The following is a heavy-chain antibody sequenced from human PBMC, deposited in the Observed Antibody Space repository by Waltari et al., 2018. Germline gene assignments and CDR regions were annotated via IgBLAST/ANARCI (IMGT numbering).Heavy chain of an antibody. D-gene: IGHD6-25*01. J-gene: IGHJ4*02. CDR2: INRGDNT. V-gene: IGHV3-53*01. Sequence: EVQLVESGGGVVQPGGSLRLSCVVSGFIVSDSAMTWVRQAQGKGMEWGSIINRGDNTDYTDSVRGRFSISRDTSKNTLYLQMNSLRVEDTAIYFCVRAFNGETSAEQYFDYWGQGTRVTVSS. CDR3: VRAFNGETSAEQYFDY. CDR1: GFIVSDSA.